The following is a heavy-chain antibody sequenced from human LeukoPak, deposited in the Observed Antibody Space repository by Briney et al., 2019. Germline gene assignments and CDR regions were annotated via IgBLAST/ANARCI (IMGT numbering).Heavy chain of an antibody. Sequence: GGSLRLSWAAAGFTFSSYAMSWVRQAPGKGREWGSAISGSGGSTYYAASVEGRFTISRANAKNTLYLQMTSLGAEDTAVYYCARSSGWKGGYFQHWGQGTLVTVSS. D-gene: IGHD6-19*01. V-gene: IGHV3-23*01. J-gene: IGHJ1*01. CDR1: GFTFSSYA. CDR3: ARSSGWKGGYFQH. CDR2: ISGSGGST.